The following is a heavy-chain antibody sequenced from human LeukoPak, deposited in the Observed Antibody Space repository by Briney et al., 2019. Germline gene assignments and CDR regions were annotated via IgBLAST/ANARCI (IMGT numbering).Heavy chain of an antibody. CDR1: GFTFSNAW. Sequence: KTGGSLRLSCAASGFTFSNAWMSWIRQPPGKGLEWIGYIYYSGSTNYNPSLKSRVTISVDTSKNKFSLKVRSVTAADTAVYYCARVCGGDCYPLGFDPWGQGTLVTVSS. CDR3: ARVCGGDCYPLGFDP. J-gene: IGHJ5*02. V-gene: IGHV4-59*01. CDR2: IYYSGST. D-gene: IGHD2-21*02.